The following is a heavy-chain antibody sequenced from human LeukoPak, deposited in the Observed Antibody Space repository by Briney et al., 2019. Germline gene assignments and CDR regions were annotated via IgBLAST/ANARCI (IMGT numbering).Heavy chain of an antibody. CDR1: GYTFTDYY. V-gene: IGHV1-2*06. D-gene: IGHD6-13*01. Sequence: ASVKVSCKASGYTFTDYYMHWVRQAPGQGLEWMGRINPNSGGTNYAQKFQGRVTMTRDTSISTAYMELSRLRSDDTAVYYCARSKSSSWYYYFDYWGQGTLVTVSS. CDR3: ARSKSSSWYYYFDY. CDR2: INPNSGGT. J-gene: IGHJ4*02.